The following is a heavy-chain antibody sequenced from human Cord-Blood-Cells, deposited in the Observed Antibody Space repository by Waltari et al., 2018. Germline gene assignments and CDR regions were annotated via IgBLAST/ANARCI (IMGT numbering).Heavy chain of an antibody. CDR1: GGPLSSRHW. CDR2: IYHSGST. CDR3: ARVPSCGGDCYYYFDY. V-gene: IGHV4-4*02. J-gene: IGHJ4*02. Sequence: QVQLQESGPRLVKPSGTLSLTCAVSGGPLSSRHWWRWVRQPPGKGLEWIGEIYHSGSTNYNPSLKSRVTISVDKSKNQFSLKLSSVTAADTAVYYCARVPSCGGDCYYYFDYWGQGTLVTVSS. D-gene: IGHD2-21*01.